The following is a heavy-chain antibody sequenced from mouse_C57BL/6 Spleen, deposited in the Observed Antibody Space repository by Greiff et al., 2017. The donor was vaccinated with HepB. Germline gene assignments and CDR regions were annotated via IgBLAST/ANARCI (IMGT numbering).Heavy chain of an antibody. CDR2: INPYNGDT. V-gene: IGHV1-20*01. D-gene: IGHD1-1*01. CDR3: ARPYGSSSYYAMDY. Sequence: EVKLVESGPELVKPGDSVKISCKASGYSFTGYFMNWVMQSHGKSLEWIGRINPYNGDTFYNQKFKGKATLTVDKSSSTAHMELRSLTSEDSAVYYCARPYGSSSYYAMDYWGQGTSATVSS. CDR1: GYSFTGYF. J-gene: IGHJ4*01.